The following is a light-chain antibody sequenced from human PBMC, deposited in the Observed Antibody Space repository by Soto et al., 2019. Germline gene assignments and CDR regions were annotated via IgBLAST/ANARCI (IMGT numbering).Light chain of an antibody. CDR1: QSVSSY. V-gene: IGKV3-11*01. CDR3: QQRSKWPPYT. J-gene: IGKJ2*01. CDR2: DAS. Sequence: EIVLTQSPATLSLSPGERATLSCRASQSVSSYLAWYQQKPGQAPRLLIYDASNRATGIPARFSGSGSGTDITLTISSLEHEDFAVYYCQQRSKWPPYTFGQGTMLEIK.